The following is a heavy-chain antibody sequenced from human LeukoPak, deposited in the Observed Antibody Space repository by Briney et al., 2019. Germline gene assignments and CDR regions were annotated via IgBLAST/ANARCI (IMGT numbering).Heavy chain of an antibody. D-gene: IGHD2-2*01. J-gene: IGHJ3*02. CDR3: ASDGYCSSTSCLTGDAVDI. CDR1: GGSISSSSYY. CDR2: IYYSGST. V-gene: IGHV4-39*07. Sequence: SETLSLTCTVSGGSISSSSYYWGWIRQPPGKGLEWIGSIYYSGSTYYNPSLKSRVTISVDTSKNQFSLKPSSVTAADTAVYYCASDGYCSSTSCLTGDAVDIWGQGTMVTVSS.